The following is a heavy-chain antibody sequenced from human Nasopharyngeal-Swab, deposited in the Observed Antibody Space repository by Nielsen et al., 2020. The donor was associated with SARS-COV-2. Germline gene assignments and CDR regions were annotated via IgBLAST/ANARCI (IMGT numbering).Heavy chain of an antibody. CDR3: TTDFYFDY. J-gene: IGHJ4*02. Sequence: GESLKISCAASGFIFSESAMHWVRQASGKGLEWVVRIGDKAHNYATTYGASMKGRFPISRDDSSNTAFLQMDNLKPEDTALYYCTTDFYFDYWGQGALVTVSS. CDR1: GFIFSESA. V-gene: IGHV3-73*01. CDR2: IGDKAHNYAT.